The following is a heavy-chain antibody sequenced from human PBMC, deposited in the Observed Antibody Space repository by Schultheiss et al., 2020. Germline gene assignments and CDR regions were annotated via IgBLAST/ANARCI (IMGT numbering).Heavy chain of an antibody. V-gene: IGHV3-23*03. J-gene: IGHJ4*02. CDR2: ISYGGTNK. CDR1: GFTFSSYA. D-gene: IGHD5-18*01. CDR3: AHLGSTAVVLGF. Sequence: GGSLRLSCAASGFTFSSYAMSWVRQAPGKGLEWVALISYGGTNKYYADSVKGRFTISRDDSKNTLYLHMNSLRAEDTAVYYCAHLGSTAVVLGFWGLGTLVTVSS.